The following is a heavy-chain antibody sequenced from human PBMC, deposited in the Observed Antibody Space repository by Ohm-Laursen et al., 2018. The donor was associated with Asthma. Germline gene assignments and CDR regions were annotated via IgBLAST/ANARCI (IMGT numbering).Heavy chain of an antibody. V-gene: IGHV3-49*03. Sequence: SLRLSCAASGFTFGDYAMSWFRQAPGKGLEWVGFIRSKAYGGTTEYAASVKGSFTISRDDSKSIAYLQMNSLKTEDTAVYYCTRDRELRKPSIAAAGMDVWGQGTTVTVSS. CDR3: TRDRELRKPSIAAAGMDV. CDR1: GFTFGDYA. CDR2: IRSKAYGGTT. J-gene: IGHJ6*02. D-gene: IGHD6-13*01.